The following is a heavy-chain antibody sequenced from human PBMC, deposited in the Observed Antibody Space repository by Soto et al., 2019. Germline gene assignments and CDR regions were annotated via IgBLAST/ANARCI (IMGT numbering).Heavy chain of an antibody. J-gene: IGHJ5*02. V-gene: IGHV4-30-4*01. CDR3: ARACGGDSGDYASLFDR. CDR1: GGSVSIGDYL. D-gene: IGHD4-17*01. Sequence: SETLSLTCTVFGGSVSIGDYLWSWIRQSPGKGLEWIGYIHDSGNTYYNPSLKSRVTISLDTSKNQFSLKVTSMTAADTAVYFCARACGGDSGDYASLFDRWGQGNLVTSPQ. CDR2: IHDSGNT.